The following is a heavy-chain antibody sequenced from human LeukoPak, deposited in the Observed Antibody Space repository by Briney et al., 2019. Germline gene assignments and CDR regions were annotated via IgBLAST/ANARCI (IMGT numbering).Heavy chain of an antibody. Sequence: SETLSLTCTVSGYSISSGYYWGWIRQPPGKGLEWIGSIYHSGSTYYNTSLKSRVTISVDTSKNQFSLKLSSVTAADTAVYYCASGSRPLGDAFDIWGQGTMVTVSS. CDR3: ASGSRPLGDAFDI. CDR1: GYSISSGYY. J-gene: IGHJ3*02. D-gene: IGHD1-26*01. V-gene: IGHV4-38-2*02. CDR2: IYHSGST.